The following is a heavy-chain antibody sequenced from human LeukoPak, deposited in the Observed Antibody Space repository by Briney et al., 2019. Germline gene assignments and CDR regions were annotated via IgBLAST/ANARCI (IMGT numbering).Heavy chain of an antibody. CDR3: ARGEAAAAADWYCDL. CDR1: GGSISSSSYY. Sequence: SETLSLTCTVSGGSISSSSYYWGWLRQPPGKGLEWIGSIYYSGSTYYNPSLKSRVTISVDTSKNQFSLKMSSVTAADTAVYYCARGEAAAAADWYCDLWGRGTLVTVSS. J-gene: IGHJ2*01. V-gene: IGHV4-39*07. CDR2: IYYSGST. D-gene: IGHD6-13*01.